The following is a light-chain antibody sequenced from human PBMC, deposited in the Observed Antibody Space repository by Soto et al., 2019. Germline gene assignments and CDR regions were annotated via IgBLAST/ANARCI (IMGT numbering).Light chain of an antibody. J-gene: IGLJ1*01. V-gene: IGLV2-14*03. CDR2: DVS. CDR3: YSYTSSNTYV. CDR1: SSVVGGYNY. Sequence: QSALTQPASVSGSPGQSITISCTGTSSVVGGYNYVSWYQHHPGKVPQLMIYDVSNRPSGVSNRFSGSKSGNTASLTISGLQAEDEADYHCYSYTSSNTYVFGTGTKVTVL.